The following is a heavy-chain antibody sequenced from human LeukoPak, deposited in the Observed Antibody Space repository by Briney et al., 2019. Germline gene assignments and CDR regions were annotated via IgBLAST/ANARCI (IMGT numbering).Heavy chain of an antibody. D-gene: IGHD3-10*01. CDR1: GYTFTSYG. J-gene: IGHJ4*02. CDR2: ISAYNGNT. V-gene: IGHV1-18*01. CDR3: ASPGVRGVITAPFDY. Sequence: ASVKVSCKASGYTFTSYGISWVRQAPGQGLEWMGWISAYNGNTNYAQKLQGRATMTTDTSTSTAYMELRSLRSDDTAVYYCASPGVRGVITAPFDYWGQGTLVTVSS.